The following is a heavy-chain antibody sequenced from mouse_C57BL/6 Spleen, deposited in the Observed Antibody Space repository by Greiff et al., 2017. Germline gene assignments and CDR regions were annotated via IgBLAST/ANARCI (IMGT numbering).Heavy chain of an antibody. CDR1: GYAFTNYL. V-gene: IGHV1-54*01. CDR2: INPGSGGT. D-gene: IGHD1-1*01. CDR3: ARGPYGSSYFDY. J-gene: IGHJ2*01. Sequence: QVQLQQSGAELVRPGTSVKVSCKASGYAFTNYLIEWVKQRPGQGLEWIGVINPGSGGTNYNEKFKGKATLTAYKSSSTAYMQLSSLTSEDSAVYFCARGPYGSSYFDYWGQGTTLTVSS.